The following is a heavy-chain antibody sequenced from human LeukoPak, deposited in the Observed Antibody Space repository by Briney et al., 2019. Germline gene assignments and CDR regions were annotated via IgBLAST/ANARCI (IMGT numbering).Heavy chain of an antibody. J-gene: IGHJ4*02. D-gene: IGHD3-16*01. V-gene: IGHV3-7*03. CDR2: IKQDGSEK. Sequence: PGGSLRLSCAASGFTLSSYWMSWVRQAPGKGLEWVANIKQDGSEKYYVDSVKGRFTISRDNSKNTLYLQMNSLRAEDTAVYYCANYGRRRAFDYWGQGTLVTVSS. CDR3: ANYGRRRAFDY. CDR1: GFTLSSYW.